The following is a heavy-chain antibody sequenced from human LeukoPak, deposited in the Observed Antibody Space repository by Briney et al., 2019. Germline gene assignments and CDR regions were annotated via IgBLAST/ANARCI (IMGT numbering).Heavy chain of an antibody. CDR3: ARPYDTRGYFPDY. CDR1: GFTFSSYA. V-gene: IGHV3-21*01. J-gene: IGHJ4*02. Sequence: GGSLRLSCAASGFTFSSYAMNWVRQAPGEGLEWVSSISRGSDHIFYADSMKGRFTISRDNAKNSLYLQMNSLGAEDTAVYYCARPYDTRGYFPDYWGQGTLVTVSS. CDR2: ISRGSDHI. D-gene: IGHD3-22*01.